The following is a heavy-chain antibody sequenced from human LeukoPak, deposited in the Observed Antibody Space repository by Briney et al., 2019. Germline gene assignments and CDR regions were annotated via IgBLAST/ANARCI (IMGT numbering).Heavy chain of an antibody. D-gene: IGHD6-13*01. Sequence: PSETLSLTCTVSGGSISSYYWSWIRQPPGKGLEWVSAISGSGGSTYYADSVKGRFTISRDNSKNTLYLQMNSLRAEDTAVYYCAKDAIAAAGLFDYWGQGTLVTVSS. J-gene: IGHJ4*02. CDR1: GGSISSYY. V-gene: IGHV3-23*01. CDR2: ISGSGGST. CDR3: AKDAIAAAGLFDY.